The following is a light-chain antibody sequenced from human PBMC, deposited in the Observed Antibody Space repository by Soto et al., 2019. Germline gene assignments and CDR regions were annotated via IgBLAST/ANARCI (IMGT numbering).Light chain of an antibody. V-gene: IGKV3-11*01. CDR3: QQRSNWPIT. Sequence: EIVLTQSPGTLSLSPGQRATLSCRASQSVSSSLAWYQQKPGQAPRLLIYDASNRATGIPARFSGSGSGTDFTLTIRSLQPEDFAVYYCQQRSNWPITFGQGTRLEIK. J-gene: IGKJ5*01. CDR1: QSVSSS. CDR2: DAS.